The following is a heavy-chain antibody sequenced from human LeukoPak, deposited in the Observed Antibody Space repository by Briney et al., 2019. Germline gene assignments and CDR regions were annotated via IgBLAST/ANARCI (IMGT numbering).Heavy chain of an antibody. J-gene: IGHJ4*02. CDR3: ARDSSSSEDY. Sequence: SETLSLTCAVYGGSFSGYYWSWIRQPPGKGLEWIGEINHSGSTNYNPSLKSRVTISVDTSKNQFSLKLSSVTAADTAVYYCARDSSSSEDYWGQGTLVIVSS. V-gene: IGHV4-34*01. CDR1: GGSFSGYY. D-gene: IGHD6-6*01. CDR2: INHSGST.